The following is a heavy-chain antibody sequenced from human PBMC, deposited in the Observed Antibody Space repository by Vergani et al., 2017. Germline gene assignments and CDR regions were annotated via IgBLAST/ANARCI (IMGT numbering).Heavy chain of an antibody. Sequence: EVQLLESGGGLVQPGGSLRLSCAASGFPFSSYAMSWVRQAPGKGLEWVSAISGSGGSTYYADSVKGRFTISRDNSKNTLYLQMNSLRAEDTAVYYCENWRDGDHPFYYYYGMDVWGQGTTVTVSS. CDR1: GFPFSSYA. CDR3: ENWRDGDHPFYYYYGMDV. CDR2: ISGSGGST. V-gene: IGHV3-23*01. J-gene: IGHJ6*02. D-gene: IGHD4-17*01.